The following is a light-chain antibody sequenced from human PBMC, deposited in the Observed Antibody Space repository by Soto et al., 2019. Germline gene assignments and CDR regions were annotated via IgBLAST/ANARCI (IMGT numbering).Light chain of an antibody. CDR1: QSLLHRDAKTY. J-gene: IGKJ4*01. Sequence: DIVMTQSPLSLSVTPGQPASISCKSSQSLLHRDAKTYLYWYLQKPGQSPKLLIYEVSNRFSGVPERFSGSGSETDFKLKISRVEAEDVGVYYCFQTRQVPLPFGGGTKVEIE. V-gene: IGKV2D-29*02. CDR2: EVS. CDR3: FQTRQVPLP.